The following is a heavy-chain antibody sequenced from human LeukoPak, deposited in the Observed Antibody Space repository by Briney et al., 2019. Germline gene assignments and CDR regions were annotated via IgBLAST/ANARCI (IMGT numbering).Heavy chain of an antibody. CDR1: GGSISDYY. CDR3: ARRDYGGAWYFDL. V-gene: IGHV4-39*01. Sequence: SETLSLTCTVSGGSISDYYWSWIRQPPGKGLEWIGSFSYSGSTYYNPSLKSRVTLSVETSKNQFSLKLSSVTAADTAVYYCARRDYGGAWYFDLWGRGTLVTVSS. J-gene: IGHJ2*01. D-gene: IGHD4-23*01. CDR2: FSYSGST.